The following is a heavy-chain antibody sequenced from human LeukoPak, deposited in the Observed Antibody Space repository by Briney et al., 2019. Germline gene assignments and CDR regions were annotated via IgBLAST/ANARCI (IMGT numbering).Heavy chain of an antibody. CDR2: IKQDGSEK. CDR3: ARDLLVTGS. Sequence: GASLRLSCAASGFTFSNYAIHWVRQAPGKGLEWVANIKQDGSEKYYVDSVKGRFTISRDNAKNSLYLQMNSLRAEDTAVYYCARDLLVTGSGGQGTLVTVSS. V-gene: IGHV3-7*01. CDR1: GFTFSNYA. J-gene: IGHJ4*02. D-gene: IGHD7-27*01.